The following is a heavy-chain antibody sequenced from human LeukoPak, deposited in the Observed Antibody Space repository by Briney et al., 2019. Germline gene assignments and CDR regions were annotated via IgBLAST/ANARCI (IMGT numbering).Heavy chain of an antibody. CDR1: GFTFSSYG. J-gene: IGHJ3*02. CDR3: ARVNRGDAFDI. V-gene: IGHV3-33*01. D-gene: IGHD3-16*02. CDR2: IWYDGRNK. Sequence: GRSLRLSCAASGFTFSSYGMHWVRQAPGKGLEWVAVIWYDGRNKFYADSLKGRFTVSRDNSKNTLYLQMNSLRAEDTAVYYCARVNRGDAFDIWGQGTLVTVSS.